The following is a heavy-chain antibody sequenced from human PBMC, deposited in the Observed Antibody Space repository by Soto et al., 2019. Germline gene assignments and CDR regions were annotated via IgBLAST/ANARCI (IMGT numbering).Heavy chain of an antibody. D-gene: IGHD7-27*01. CDR1: GDSISSSVW. CDR2: VFHTGDT. CDR3: ARKAWVRFDY. V-gene: IGHV4-4*02. Sequence: SETLSLTCAVSGDSISSSVWCTWVRQPPGKGLEWIGEVFHTGDTYFNPSLRSRVAMSVDKSTNEFSLKVTSVTAADTAIYYCARKAWVRFDYWGQGALVTVS. J-gene: IGHJ4*02.